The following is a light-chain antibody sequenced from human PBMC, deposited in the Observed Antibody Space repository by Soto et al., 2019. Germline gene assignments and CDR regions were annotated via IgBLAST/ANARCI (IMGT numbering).Light chain of an antibody. V-gene: IGKV2-28*01. Sequence: DIVMTQSPLSLPVTPGEPASISCRSSQSLLQSNGNNCLNWYLQKPGQSPQLLIYLGSNRASGVPDRFSGSGSATDFTLKISRVEAEDVGVYYCMQALQAPLAFGGGTRVEIK. CDR1: QSLLQSNGNNC. CDR2: LGS. J-gene: IGKJ4*01. CDR3: MQALQAPLA.